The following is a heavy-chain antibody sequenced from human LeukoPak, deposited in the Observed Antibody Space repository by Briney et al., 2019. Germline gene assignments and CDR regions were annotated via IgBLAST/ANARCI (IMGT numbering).Heavy chain of an antibody. Sequence: GGSLRLSCAASGFTFSSYAMNWVRQAPGKGLEWVAVISYDGSNKYYADSVKGRFTISRDNSKNTLYLQMNSLRAEDTAVYYCARDRVSLRYFDWFGYWGQGSLVTVSS. J-gene: IGHJ4*02. CDR3: ARDRVSLRYFDWFGY. CDR2: ISYDGSNK. V-gene: IGHV3-30*04. CDR1: GFTFSSYA. D-gene: IGHD3-9*01.